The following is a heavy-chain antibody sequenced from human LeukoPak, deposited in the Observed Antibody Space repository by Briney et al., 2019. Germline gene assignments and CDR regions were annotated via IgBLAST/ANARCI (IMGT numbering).Heavy chain of an antibody. Sequence: GGSLRLSCAASGFTFSSYIRNWVRQAPGKGLEWVSYISSSSSTIYYADSVKGRFTISRDNAKNSLYLQMNSLRAEDTAVYYCARSGYCSSTSCTDDYYYGMDVWGQGTTVTVSS. D-gene: IGHD2-2*01. V-gene: IGHV3-48*01. CDR2: ISSSSSTI. CDR3: ARSGYCSSTSCTDDYYYGMDV. J-gene: IGHJ6*02. CDR1: GFTFSSYI.